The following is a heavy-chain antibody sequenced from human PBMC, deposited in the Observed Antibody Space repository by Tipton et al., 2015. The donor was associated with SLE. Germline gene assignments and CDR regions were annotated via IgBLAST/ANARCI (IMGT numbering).Heavy chain of an antibody. CDR1: GGSFSSSYY. J-gene: IGHJ4*02. V-gene: IGHV4-39*07. CDR2: ISYTGST. Sequence: TLSLTCTGSGGSFSSSYYWGWIRQSPAKGLEWIGSISYTGSTYYNPSLKRRATISVDMSKNQFSLKLTSVTAADTAVYYCATGPLTLGGQGTLVTVSS. CDR3: ATGPLTL. D-gene: IGHD3-9*01.